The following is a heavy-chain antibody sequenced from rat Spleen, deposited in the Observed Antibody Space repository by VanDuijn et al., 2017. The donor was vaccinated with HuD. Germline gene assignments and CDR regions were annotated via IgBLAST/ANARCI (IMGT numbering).Heavy chain of an antibody. D-gene: IGHD4-3*01. CDR1: GFTFSNYH. Sequence: EVQLVESGGGLVQPGRSMKLSCAASGFTFSNYHMAWVRQAPTKGLEWVASISTGGGDTYYRDSVKGRFTISRDSAKSTLYLQVDSLRSEDTATYYCARQDTSGYSNWFAYWGQGTLVTVSS. V-gene: IGHV5-25*01. CDR3: ARQDTSGYSNWFAY. CDR2: ISTGGGDT. J-gene: IGHJ3*01.